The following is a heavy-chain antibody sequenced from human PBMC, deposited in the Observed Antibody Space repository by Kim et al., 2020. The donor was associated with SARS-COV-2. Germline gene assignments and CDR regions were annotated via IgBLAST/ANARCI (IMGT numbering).Heavy chain of an antibody. J-gene: IGHJ4*02. CDR3: ARARPSRHFAY. CDR1: GGSISSYY. CDR2: IYYSGST. D-gene: IGHD6-6*01. V-gene: IGHV4-59*13. Sequence: SETLSLTCTVSGGSISSYYWSWIRQPPGKGLEWIGYIYYSGSTNYNPSLRSRVTISVDTSKNQSSLKLSSVTAADTAVYYCARARPSRHFAYWGQGTLVTVSS.